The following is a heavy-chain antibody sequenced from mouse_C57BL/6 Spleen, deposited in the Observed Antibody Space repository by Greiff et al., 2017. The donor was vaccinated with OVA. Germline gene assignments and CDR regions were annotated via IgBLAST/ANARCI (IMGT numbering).Heavy chain of an antibody. J-gene: IGHJ4*01. D-gene: IGHD6-1*01. CDR1: GYSITSGYY. CDR2: ISYDGSN. V-gene: IGHV3-6*01. CDR3: ARAPLYAMDY. Sequence: EVQRVESGPGLVKPSQSLSLTCSVTGYSITSGYYWNWIRQFPGNKLEWMGYISYDGSNNYNPSLKNRISITRDTSKNQFFLKLNSVTTEDTATYYCARAPLYAMDYWGQGTSVTVSS.